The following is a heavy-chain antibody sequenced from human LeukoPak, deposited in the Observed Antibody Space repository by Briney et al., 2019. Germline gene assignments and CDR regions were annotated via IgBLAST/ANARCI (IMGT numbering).Heavy chain of an antibody. CDR3: ARSLDIVSGNDRNWYFDL. D-gene: IGHD5-12*01. CDR1: GHSISRYS. CDR2: MYYSGST. J-gene: IGHJ2*01. V-gene: IGHV4-59*08. Sequence: SETLSLTCTVSGHSISRYSWSWIRQPPGKGLEWIGYMYYSGSTNYKSSLKSRVTISVDTSKNQFSLRLSSVTAADTAVYYCARSLDIVSGNDRNWYFDLWGRGTLVTVSS.